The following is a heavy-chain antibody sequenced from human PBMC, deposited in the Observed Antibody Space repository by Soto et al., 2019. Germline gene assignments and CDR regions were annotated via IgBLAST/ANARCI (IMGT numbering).Heavy chain of an antibody. CDR1: GFTFSSYA. J-gene: IGHJ4*02. D-gene: IGHD1-26*01. Sequence: GGSLRLSCAASGFTFSSYAMSWVSQAPGKGLEWVSAISGSGGSTYYADSVKGRFTISRDNSKNTLYLQMNSLRAEDTAVYYCAKYRGLPWPARPLSGHWGQGSLVTVS. CDR3: AKYRGLPWPARPLSGH. CDR2: ISGSGGST. V-gene: IGHV3-23*01.